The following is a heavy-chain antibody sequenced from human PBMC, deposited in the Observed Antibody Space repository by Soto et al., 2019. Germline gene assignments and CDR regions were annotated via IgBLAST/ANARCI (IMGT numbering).Heavy chain of an antibody. CDR1: GFSFSISR. D-gene: IGHD7-27*01. CDR3: ARDPKTSGGQHWAFNYFDS. V-gene: IGHV3-30-3*01. J-gene: IGHJ4*02. Sequence: PGGSLRLSCASSGFSFSISRMHWGRQAPGKGPGWVALISYDGTNKFYADSVKGRFTISRDNSKSTLYLQVDSLRPEDAAVYYCARDPKTSGGQHWAFNYFDSSGQGTLVTVSS. CDR2: ISYDGTNK.